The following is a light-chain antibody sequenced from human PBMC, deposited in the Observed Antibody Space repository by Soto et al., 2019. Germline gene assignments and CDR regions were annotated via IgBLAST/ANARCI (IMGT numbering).Light chain of an antibody. CDR3: LQYDTYWA. CDR1: QSISDW. J-gene: IGKJ1*01. Sequence: DIQMTQSPSTLSASVGDRVTITCRASQSISDWLAWYQQKPGKAPNLLIYDASSLESGVPSRCSGSGSGTDFTLTISSLHPDEVATYYCLQYDTYWAFGQGTKVEIK. V-gene: IGKV1-5*01. CDR2: DAS.